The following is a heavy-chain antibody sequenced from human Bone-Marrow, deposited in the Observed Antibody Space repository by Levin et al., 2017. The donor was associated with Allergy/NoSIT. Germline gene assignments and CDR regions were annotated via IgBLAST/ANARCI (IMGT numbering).Heavy chain of an antibody. J-gene: IGHJ6*02. CDR1: GFTFEDYA. CDR2: ISSNGGSF. Sequence: PGGSLRLSCVASGFTFEDYAMHWVRQAPGKGLEWVSGISSNGGSFDYADSVKGRFTISRDSAKNSLYLQMSSLRPEDRALYYSAKDVGPLHPLSSGDYFNFYAMDVWGQGTTVTVSS. CDR3: AKDVGPLHPLSSGDYFNFYAMDV. D-gene: IGHD2-15*01. V-gene: IGHV3-9*01.